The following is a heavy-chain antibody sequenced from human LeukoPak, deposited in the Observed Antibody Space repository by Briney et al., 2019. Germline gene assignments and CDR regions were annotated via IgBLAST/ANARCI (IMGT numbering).Heavy chain of an antibody. CDR1: GYTFTSYG. CDR2: ISAYNGNT. Sequence: PMASVKVSCKASGYTFTSYGISWVRQAPGQGLEWMGWISAYNGNTNYAQKLQGGVTMTTDTSTSTAYMELRSLRSDDTAVYYCARDRARAKTPPVISYYYGSGSYSYNWFDPWGQGTLVTVSS. J-gene: IGHJ5*02. D-gene: IGHD3-10*01. V-gene: IGHV1-18*01. CDR3: ARDRARAKTPPVISYYYGSGSYSYNWFDP.